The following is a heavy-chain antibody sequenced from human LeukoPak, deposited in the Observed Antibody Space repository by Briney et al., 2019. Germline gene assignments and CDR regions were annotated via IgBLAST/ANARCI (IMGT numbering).Heavy chain of an antibody. CDR3: AHTSGSYEAAFDY. D-gene: IGHD1-26*01. Sequence: PGRSLRLSCAASGFTFSSYGMHWVRQAPVKGLEWVAVISYDGSNKYYADSVKGRFTISRDNSKNTLYLQMNSLRAEDTAVYYCAHTSGSYEAAFDYWGQGTLVTVSS. CDR2: ISYDGSNK. CDR1: GFTFSSYG. J-gene: IGHJ4*02. V-gene: IGHV3-30*03.